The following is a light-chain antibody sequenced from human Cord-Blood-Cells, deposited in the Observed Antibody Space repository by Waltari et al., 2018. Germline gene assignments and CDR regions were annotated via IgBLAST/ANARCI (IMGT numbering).Light chain of an antibody. J-gene: IGLJ1*01. Sequence: SYELTQPPSVSVSPGQTARITCSGDELPKQYAYWSQQKPGQAPVLVIYKDSERPSGIPERFSGSSSGTTVTLTISGVQAEDEADYYCQSADSSGTYYVFGTGTKVTVL. CDR1: ELPKQY. CDR2: KDS. V-gene: IGLV3-25*03. CDR3: QSADSSGTYYV.